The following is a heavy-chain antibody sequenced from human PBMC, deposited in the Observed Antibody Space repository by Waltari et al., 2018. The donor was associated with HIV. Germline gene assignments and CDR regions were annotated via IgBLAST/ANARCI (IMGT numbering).Heavy chain of an antibody. CDR1: GGSISSYY. D-gene: IGHD3-9*01. V-gene: IGHV4-59*01. CDR2: IYYSGSN. CDR3: ARVSYDILTGFYYYYGMDV. J-gene: IGHJ6*02. Sequence: QVQLQESGPGLVKPSETLSLTCTVSGGSISSYYWSWIRQPPGKGLEWIGYIYYSGSNNYNPSLKSRVTISVDTSKNQFSLKLSSVTAADTAVYYCARVSYDILTGFYYYYGMDVWGQGTTVTVSS.